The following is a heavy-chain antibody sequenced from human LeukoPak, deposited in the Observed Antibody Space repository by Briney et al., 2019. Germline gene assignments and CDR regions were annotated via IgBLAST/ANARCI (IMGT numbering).Heavy chain of an antibody. D-gene: IGHD3-22*01. CDR2: ISSSGSTI. CDR3: ARGGPYYYDSGGYYPFDY. J-gene: IGHJ4*02. V-gene: IGHV3-48*03. Sequence: GGSLRLSCAASGFTCSSYEMNWVRQAPGKGLEWVSYISSSGSTIYYADSVKGRFTISRDNAKNSLYLQMNSLRAEDTAVYYCARGGPYYYDSGGYYPFDYWGQGTLVTVSS. CDR1: GFTCSSYE.